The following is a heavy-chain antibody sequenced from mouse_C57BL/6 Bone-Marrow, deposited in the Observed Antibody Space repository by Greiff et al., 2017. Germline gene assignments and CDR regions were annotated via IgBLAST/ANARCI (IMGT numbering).Heavy chain of an antibody. CDR3: ARPNYYGSFAY. CDR2: ISGGGGNT. D-gene: IGHD1-1*01. Sequence: EVQVVESGGGLVKPGGSLKLSCAASGFTFSSYTMSWVRQTPEKRLEWVATISGGGGNTYYPDSVKGRFTISRDNAKNTLYLQMSSLRSEDTALYYCARPNYYGSFAYWGQGTLVTVSA. V-gene: IGHV5-9*01. CDR1: GFTFSSYT. J-gene: IGHJ3*01.